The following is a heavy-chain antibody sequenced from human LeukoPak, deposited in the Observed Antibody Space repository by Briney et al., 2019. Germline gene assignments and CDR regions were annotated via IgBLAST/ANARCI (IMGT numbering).Heavy chain of an antibody. J-gene: IGHJ4*02. CDR1: GFTFSSYA. Sequence: GGSLGLSCAAFGFTFSSYAMSWVRQAPGKGLEWVSAISGSGGSTYCADSVKGRFTISRDNSKNTLYLQMNSLRAEDTAVYYCAKDLVRNSVHIVVVVAARASFDYWGQGTLVTVSS. CDR3: AKDLVRNSVHIVVVVAARASFDY. D-gene: IGHD2-15*01. V-gene: IGHV3-23*01. CDR2: ISGSGGST.